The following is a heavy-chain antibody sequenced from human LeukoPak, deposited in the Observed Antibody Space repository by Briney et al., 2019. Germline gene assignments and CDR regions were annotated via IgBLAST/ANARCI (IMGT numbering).Heavy chain of an antibody. CDR2: ISSSSSTI. Sequence: GGSLSLSCAASGFTFSSYSMNWVRQAPRKGLEWVSYISSSSSTIYYADSVKGRFTISRDNAKNSLYPQMNSLRAEDTAVYYCASSGYSSGWYRLYFDYWGQGTLVTVSS. CDR1: GFTFSSYS. V-gene: IGHV3-48*01. CDR3: ASSGYSSGWYRLYFDY. D-gene: IGHD6-19*01. J-gene: IGHJ4*02.